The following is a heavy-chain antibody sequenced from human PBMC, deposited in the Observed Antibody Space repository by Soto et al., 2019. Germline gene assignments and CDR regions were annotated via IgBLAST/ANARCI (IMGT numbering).Heavy chain of an antibody. Sequence: PGGSLRLSCAASGFTFSSYGMHWVRQAPGKGLEWVAIIWYDGSNKYYADSVKGRFTVSRDNSKNTLYLQMNSLRGDDTGVYYCAKAPSAYWYFDLWGRGTLVTVSS. CDR3: AKAPSAYWYFDL. J-gene: IGHJ2*01. CDR2: IWYDGSNK. V-gene: IGHV3-33*06. CDR1: GFTFSSYG.